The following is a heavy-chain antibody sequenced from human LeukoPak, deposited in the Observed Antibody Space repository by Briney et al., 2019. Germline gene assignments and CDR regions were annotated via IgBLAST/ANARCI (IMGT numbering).Heavy chain of an antibody. CDR1: GGTFSSYA. D-gene: IGHD1-26*01. J-gene: IGHJ3*02. Sequence: GASVKVSCKAFGGTFSSYAISWVRQAPGQGLEWMGRIIPIFGTANYAQKFQGRVTITTDESTSTAYMELSSLRSEDTAVYYCAREWELRPQGAFDIWGQGTMVTVSS. V-gene: IGHV1-69*05. CDR3: AREWELRPQGAFDI. CDR2: IIPIFGTA.